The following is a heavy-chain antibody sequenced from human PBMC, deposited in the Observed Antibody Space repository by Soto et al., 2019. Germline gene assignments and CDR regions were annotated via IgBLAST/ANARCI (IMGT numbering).Heavy chain of an antibody. V-gene: IGHV1-18*01. CDR3: ASSLGYYYDSSGYYLRY. CDR1: GYTFTSYG. CDR2: ISAYNGNT. D-gene: IGHD3-22*01. J-gene: IGHJ4*02. Sequence: QVQLVQSGAEVKKPGASVKVSCKASGYTFTSYGISWVRQAPGQGLEWMGWISAYNGNTNYAQKLQGRVTMTTDTSTRTAYMELRSLRSDDTAVYYCASSLGYYYDSSGYYLRYWGQGTLVTVSS.